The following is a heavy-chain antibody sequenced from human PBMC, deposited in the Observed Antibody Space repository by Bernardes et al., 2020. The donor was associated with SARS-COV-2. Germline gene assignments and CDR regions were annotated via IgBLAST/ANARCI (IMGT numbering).Heavy chain of an antibody. CDR3: ATDKPYYDVWSGSRDYFQW. J-gene: IGHJ4*02. V-gene: IGHV3-48*04. D-gene: IGHD3-3*01. Sequence: GGSLRLSCAASRFTFSNYAMNWVRQAPGKGLDWLSYISSSGSSLYYTDSVKGRFTVSRDNGKNELYLQLTSLTVEDTGVYYCATDKPYYDVWSGSRDYFQWWGQGILVTVSS. CDR1: RFTFSNYA. CDR2: ISSSGSSL.